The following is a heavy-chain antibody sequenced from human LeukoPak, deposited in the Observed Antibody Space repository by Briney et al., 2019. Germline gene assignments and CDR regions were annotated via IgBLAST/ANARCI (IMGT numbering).Heavy chain of an antibody. CDR3: AKDLYDFWGGYYPKYNWFDP. V-gene: IGHV3-30*02. CDR2: IRYDGSNK. J-gene: IGHJ5*02. Sequence: GGSLRLSCAASGFTFDDYGMNWVRQAPGKGLEWVAFIRYDGSNKYYADSVKGRFTISRDNSKNTLYLQMDSLRAEDTAVYYCAKDLYDFWGGYYPKYNWFDPWGQGTLVTVSS. CDR1: GFTFDDYG. D-gene: IGHD3-3*01.